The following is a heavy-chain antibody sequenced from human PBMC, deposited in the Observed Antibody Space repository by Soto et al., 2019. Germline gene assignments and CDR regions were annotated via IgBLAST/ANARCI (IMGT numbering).Heavy chain of an antibody. CDR1: CDSISSSPFY. CDR2: IYYSGST. D-gene: IGHD1-26*01. CDR3: ARHTDASVLQAPGAFDI. Sequence: QLQMQESGPGLVKPSETLSLTCAVSCDSISSSPFYWGWILQPPGKGLEGIGSIYYSGSTYQNPSLKSRVTMSADSSKNQFSLKLNSVNVADTAVYCARHTDASVLQAPGAFDIWGQGTMVTVSS. V-gene: IGHV4-39*01. J-gene: IGHJ3*02.